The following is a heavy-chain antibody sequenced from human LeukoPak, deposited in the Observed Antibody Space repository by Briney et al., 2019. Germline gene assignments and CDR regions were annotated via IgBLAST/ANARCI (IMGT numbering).Heavy chain of an antibody. V-gene: IGHV3-33*01. CDR1: GFTFSSYG. CDR2: IWYDGSNK. D-gene: IGHD6-13*01. Sequence: GGSLRLSCAASGFTFSSYGMHWVRQAPGKGLEWVAVIWYDGSNKYYADSVEGRFTISRDNSKNTLYLQMNSLRAEDTAVCYCARVEAAGTHVDYWGQGTLVTVSS. CDR3: ARVEAAGTHVDY. J-gene: IGHJ4*02.